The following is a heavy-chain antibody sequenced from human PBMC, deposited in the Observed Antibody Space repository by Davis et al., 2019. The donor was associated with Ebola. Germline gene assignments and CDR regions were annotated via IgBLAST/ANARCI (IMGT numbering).Heavy chain of an antibody. CDR3: ARVRSYTWFDP. V-gene: IGHV4-59*04. J-gene: IGHJ5*02. Sequence: SETLSLTCTVSGGSISSYYWSWIRQPPGKGLEWIGYIYYSGSTYYNPSLKSRVTISVDTSKNQFSLKLSSVTAADTAVYYCARVRSYTWFDPWGQGTLVTVSS. CDR2: IYYSGST. CDR1: GGSISSYY. D-gene: IGHD1-26*01.